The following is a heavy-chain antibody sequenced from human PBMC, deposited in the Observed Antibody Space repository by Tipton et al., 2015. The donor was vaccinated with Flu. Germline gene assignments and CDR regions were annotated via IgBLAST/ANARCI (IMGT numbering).Heavy chain of an antibody. V-gene: IGHV5-51*01. D-gene: IGHD2-15*01. CDR3: AGLRGRYCSGGSCSSRHYFDY. J-gene: IGHJ4*02. CDR1: GYSFTNYW. Sequence: QLVQSGAEVKKPGESLKISCKGSGYSFTNYWIGWVRQMPGKGLEWMGIIYPGDSDTRYSPSFQGQVTISADKSISTAYLQWSSLKASDTAMYYCAGLRGRYCSGGSCSSRHYFDYWGQGTLVTVSS. CDR2: IYPGDSDT.